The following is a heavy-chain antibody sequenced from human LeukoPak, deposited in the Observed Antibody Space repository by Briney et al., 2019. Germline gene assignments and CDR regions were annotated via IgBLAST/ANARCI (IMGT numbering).Heavy chain of an antibody. J-gene: IGHJ4*02. D-gene: IGHD6-19*01. Sequence: ASVTVSCKASGYTFTGYYMHWVRQAPGQGLEWMGWINPNSGGTNYAQKFQGRVTMTRDTSISTAYMELSRLRSDDTAVYYCARGRGGSGWYATKFDYWGQGTLVTVSS. V-gene: IGHV1-2*02. CDR2: INPNSGGT. CDR1: GYTFTGYY. CDR3: ARGRGGSGWYATKFDY.